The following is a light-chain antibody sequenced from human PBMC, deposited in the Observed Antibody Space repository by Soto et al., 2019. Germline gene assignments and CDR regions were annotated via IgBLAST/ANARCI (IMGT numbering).Light chain of an antibody. CDR2: GAT. Sequence: EIVLTQSPGTLSLSPGERSTVFCRASQSVNRFLAWFQQKPGQAPRLLIYGATNRAAGVPDRFSGSGSDTDFTLTITRQGPEDFALYYCHHYVGSPWAFGQGTKVE. V-gene: IGKV3-20*01. J-gene: IGKJ1*01. CDR3: HHYVGSPWA. CDR1: QSVNRF.